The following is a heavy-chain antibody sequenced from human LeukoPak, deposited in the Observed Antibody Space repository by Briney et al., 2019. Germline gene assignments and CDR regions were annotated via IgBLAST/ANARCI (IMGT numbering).Heavy chain of an antibody. D-gene: IGHD6-19*01. V-gene: IGHV4-34*01. J-gene: IGHJ4*02. CDR1: GGSISSYY. CDR3: ARGGGSGWYCDY. Sequence: ETLSLTCTVSGGSISSYYWSWIRQPPGKGLEWIGEINHSGSTNYNPSLKSRVTISVDTSKNQFSLKLSSVTAADTAVYYCARGGGSGWYCDYWGQGTLVTVSS. CDR2: INHSGST.